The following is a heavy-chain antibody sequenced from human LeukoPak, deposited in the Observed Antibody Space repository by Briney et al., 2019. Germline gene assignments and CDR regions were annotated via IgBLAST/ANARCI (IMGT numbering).Heavy chain of an antibody. J-gene: IGHJ6*03. CDR2: INPNSGGT. V-gene: IGHV1-2*02. CDR3: ARSRSGYYTDYYYYRDV. Sequence: GASVKVSCKASGYTFTGYYMHWVRQAPGQGLEWMGWINPNSGGTNYAQKFQGRVTMTRDTSISTAYMELSRLRSDDTAVYYCARSRSGYYTDYYYYRDVWGKGTTVTVSS. D-gene: IGHD3-3*01. CDR1: GYTFTGYY.